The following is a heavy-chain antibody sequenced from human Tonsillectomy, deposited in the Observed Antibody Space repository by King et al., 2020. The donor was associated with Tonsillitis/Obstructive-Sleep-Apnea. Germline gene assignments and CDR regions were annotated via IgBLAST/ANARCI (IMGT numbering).Heavy chain of an antibody. V-gene: IGHV1-18*01. Sequence: QLVQSGAEVKKPGASVKVSCKASGYTFIRYGVSWVRQAPGQGLEWMGWISAYNGNTNYAQRFQGRVTMTTDTSTSTAYMELGSLRSDDTAVYYCARTRGYSDYEMGNLFDPWGQGTLVTVSS. J-gene: IGHJ5*02. D-gene: IGHD5-12*01. CDR2: ISAYNGNT. CDR1: GYTFIRYG. CDR3: ARTRGYSDYEMGNLFDP.